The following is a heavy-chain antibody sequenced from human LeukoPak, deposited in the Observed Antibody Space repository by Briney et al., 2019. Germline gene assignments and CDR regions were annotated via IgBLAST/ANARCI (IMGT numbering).Heavy chain of an antibody. CDR2: ISSTTAAI. D-gene: IGHD7-27*01. V-gene: IGHV3-11*01. CDR3: ARGGDGANGKKAGTFDY. CDR1: GFSFSDSF. J-gene: IGHJ4*02. Sequence: NPGGSLRLSCAASGFSFSDSFMSWVRQAPGKGLEWVSYISSTTAAIYYADSVRGRFTISRDNRKKSLYLQMNSLRADDTAVYYCARGGDGANGKKAGTFDYWGQGTQVIVSS.